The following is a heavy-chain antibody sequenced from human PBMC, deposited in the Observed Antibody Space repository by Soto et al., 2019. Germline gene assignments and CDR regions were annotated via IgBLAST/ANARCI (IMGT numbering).Heavy chain of an antibody. J-gene: IGHJ4*02. CDR2: ISVYNGNT. V-gene: IGHV1-18*01. CDR3: ATGGGYYFDY. D-gene: IGHD5-12*01. CDR1: SYTFSDYG. Sequence: QVQLVQSGAEVKTPGASVKVACKASSYTFSDYGITWVRQAPGQGLEWMGWISVYNGNTNYAQRLQGRVTMTTDTSTSTAYMELRSLRSDDTAVYYCATGGGYYFDYWGQGTLFTVSS.